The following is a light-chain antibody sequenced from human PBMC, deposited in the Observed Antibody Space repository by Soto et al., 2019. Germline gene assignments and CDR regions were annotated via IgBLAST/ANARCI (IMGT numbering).Light chain of an antibody. CDR3: QNYKSLSRRFGRA. CDR1: QGINSY. J-gene: IGKJ1*01. Sequence: DVQLTQSPSSLSASVGDRISITCRASQGINSYVAWYQQKPGRSPTILIYAASTLESGVPSRFSGSGSDTDFTFTISGLQPEDAGIYYCQNYKSLSRRFGRAFGQGTKVEIK. CDR2: AAS. V-gene: IGKV1-27*01.